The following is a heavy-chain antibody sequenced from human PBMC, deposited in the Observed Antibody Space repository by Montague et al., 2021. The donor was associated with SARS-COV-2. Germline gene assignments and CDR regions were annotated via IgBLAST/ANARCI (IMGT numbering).Heavy chain of an antibody. J-gene: IGHJ4*02. D-gene: IGHD3-22*01. CDR3: VRRLDYWDSSGQRRHFDY. Sequence: SETLSLTCTVSGHSISSSSYDWGWVRRPPGKGLEWIGHISYHGNTNYNPSLKSRVTISIDTSRNQFSLKVSSVTVTDTAIYYCVRRLDYWDSSGQRRHFDYWGQGTLVTVSS. CDR2: ISYHGNT. V-gene: IGHV4-39*01. CDR1: GHSISSSSYD.